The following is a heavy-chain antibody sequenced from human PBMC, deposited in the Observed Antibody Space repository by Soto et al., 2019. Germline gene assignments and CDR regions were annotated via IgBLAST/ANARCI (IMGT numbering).Heavy chain of an antibody. V-gene: IGHV1-8*01. Sequence: ASVKVSCKASGYTFTSYDINWVRQATGQGLEWMGWMNPNSGNTGYAQKFQGRVTMTRNTSISTAYMELSSLRSEDTAVYYCARGRAFRKRSPRSPDNWFDPWGQGTLVTVSS. CDR2: MNPNSGNT. CDR3: ARGRAFRKRSPRSPDNWFDP. D-gene: IGHD3-10*01. J-gene: IGHJ5*02. CDR1: GYTFTSYD.